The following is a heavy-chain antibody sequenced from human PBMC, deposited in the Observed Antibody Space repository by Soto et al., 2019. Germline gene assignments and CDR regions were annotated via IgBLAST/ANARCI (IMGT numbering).Heavy chain of an antibody. CDR1: GGTFSSYA. CDR3: ARDRIIGTSYSDY. V-gene: IGHV1-69*06. J-gene: IGHJ4*02. Sequence: SVKVSCKXSGGTFSSYAISWVRQAPGQGLEWMGGIIPIFGTANYAQKFQGRVTITADKSTSTAYMELSSLRSEDTAVYYCARDRIIGTSYSDYWGQGILVTVSS. D-gene: IGHD1-7*01. CDR2: IIPIFGTA.